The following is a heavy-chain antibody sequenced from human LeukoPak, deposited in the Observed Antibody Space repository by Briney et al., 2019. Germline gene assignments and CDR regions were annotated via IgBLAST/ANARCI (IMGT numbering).Heavy chain of an antibody. CDR1: GGSISSGGYY. CDR3: ARSGYDSATGNLDY. D-gene: IGHD5-12*01. Sequence: PSETLSLTCTVSGGSISSGGYYWSWIRQPPGKGLEWIGYIYHSGSTNYNPPLKSRVTISVDKSKNQFSLKLSSVTAADTAVYYCARSGYDSATGNLDYWGQGTLVTVSS. J-gene: IGHJ4*02. V-gene: IGHV4-30-2*01. CDR2: IYHSGST.